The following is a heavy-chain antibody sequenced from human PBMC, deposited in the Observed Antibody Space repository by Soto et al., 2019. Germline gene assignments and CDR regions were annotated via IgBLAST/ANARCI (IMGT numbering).Heavy chain of an antibody. V-gene: IGHV1-58*01. Sequence: QMQLVQSGPEVKKPGTSVKVSCKTSGFTFTSSAVQWVRQARGQRLEWIGWIVVGSAYTNYAEKFQDRVTITRDMSTSTAYMELTSLRSDDTAVYYCAAEIVVVPRAYNYYDMDVWGQGTAVTVSS. CDR1: GFTFTSSA. CDR3: AAEIVVVPRAYNYYDMDV. J-gene: IGHJ6*02. CDR2: IVVGSAYT. D-gene: IGHD2-2*01.